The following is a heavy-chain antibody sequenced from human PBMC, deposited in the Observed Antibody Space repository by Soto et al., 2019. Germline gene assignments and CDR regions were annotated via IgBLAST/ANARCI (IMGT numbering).Heavy chain of an antibody. CDR3: ARDPYSSSARAHDAFDI. Sequence: GGSLRLSCAASGFTFSSYWMHWVRQAPGKGLVWVSRINSDGSSTSYADSVKGRFTISRDNAKNTLYLQMNSLRAEDTAVYYCARDPYSSSARAHDAFDIWGQGTMVTVSS. CDR2: INSDGSST. J-gene: IGHJ3*02. D-gene: IGHD6-13*01. V-gene: IGHV3-74*01. CDR1: GFTFSSYW.